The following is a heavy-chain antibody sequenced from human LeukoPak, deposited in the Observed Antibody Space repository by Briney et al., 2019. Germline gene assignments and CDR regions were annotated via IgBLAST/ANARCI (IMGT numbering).Heavy chain of an antibody. D-gene: IGHD3-10*01. V-gene: IGHV3-11*01. CDR3: VRARGAGPGAHFDY. CDR1: GLTFSDEY. CDR2: ISNTGSFI. J-gene: IGHJ4*02. Sequence: MSGGSLRLSCAASGLTFSDEYMSWIRQAPGKGLEWVSYISNTGSFISYADSVKGRFTITRDNAKNSLYLQMNSLRAEDAAAYYCVRARGAGPGAHFDYWGQGTLVTVSS.